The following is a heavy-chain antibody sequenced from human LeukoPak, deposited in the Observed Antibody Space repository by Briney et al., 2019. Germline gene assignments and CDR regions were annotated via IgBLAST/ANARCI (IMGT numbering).Heavy chain of an antibody. CDR1: GGTLSGYA. CDR3: ARGKLGYYYYHMDA. J-gene: IGHJ6*03. Sequence: SVKVSCKASGGTLSGYAISWVRQAPGQGLEWMGGIIPIYGTPHSAQKFQGRVTITTDESRSTAFMDLSSLRSEDTAVYYCARGKLGYYYYHMDAWGKGTTVTVSS. CDR2: IIPIYGTP. D-gene: IGHD3-3*02. V-gene: IGHV1-69*05.